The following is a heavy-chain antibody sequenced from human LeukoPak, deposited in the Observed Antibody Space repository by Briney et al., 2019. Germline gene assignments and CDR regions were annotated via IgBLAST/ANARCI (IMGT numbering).Heavy chain of an antibody. D-gene: IGHD3-22*01. J-gene: IGHJ5*02. CDR1: GFIFSSYW. CDR2: INSDGSDT. Sequence: GGSLRLSCAASGFIFSSYWMHWVRQAPGKGLVWVSRINSDGSDTTYADSVKGRFTISRDNAKNTLYLRMNSLRAEDTAVYYCARVRGGYYSDLWGQGTLVTVSS. CDR3: ARVRGGYYSDL. V-gene: IGHV3-74*01.